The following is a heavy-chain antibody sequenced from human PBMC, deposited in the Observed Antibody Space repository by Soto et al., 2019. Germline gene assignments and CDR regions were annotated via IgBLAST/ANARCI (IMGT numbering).Heavy chain of an antibody. CDR3: ARQPSYSNGWYIDY. Sequence: GESLKISCKGSGYRFSNYWIGWVRQMSGKGLEWMGMIYPGDSDIRYSPSFRGQVTISADKSSTTAYLQWSSLKASDTAMYYCARQPSYSNGWYIDYWGQGTLVTVSS. J-gene: IGHJ4*02. CDR1: GYRFSNYW. D-gene: IGHD6-19*01. CDR2: IYPGDSDI. V-gene: IGHV5-51*01.